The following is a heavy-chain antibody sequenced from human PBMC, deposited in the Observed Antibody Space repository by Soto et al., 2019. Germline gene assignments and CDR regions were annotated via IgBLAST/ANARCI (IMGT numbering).Heavy chain of an antibody. CDR2: IYTSGST. CDR1: GGSISSYY. CDR3: ARGMYSSSWYWFDP. Sequence: PSDTLYLTCTVSGGSISSYYWSWIRQPAGKGLEWIGRIYTSGSTNYNPSLKSRVTMSVDTSKNQFSLKLSSVTAADTAVYYCARGMYSSSWYWFDPWGQGTLVTVSS. D-gene: IGHD6-13*01. J-gene: IGHJ5*02. V-gene: IGHV4-4*07.